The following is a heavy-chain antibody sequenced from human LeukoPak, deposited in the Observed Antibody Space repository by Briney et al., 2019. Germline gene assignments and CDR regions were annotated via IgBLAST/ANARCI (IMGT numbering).Heavy chain of an antibody. CDR3: ARVGLGYTPSDY. D-gene: IGHD3/OR15-3a*01. CDR2: ISSSGSTI. CDR1: EFTYSDYY. Sequence: GGSLRLSCAASEFTYSDYYMSWIRQAPGKGLEWVSYISSSGSTIYYADSVKGRFTISRDNAKNSLYLQMNSLRADNTAVYYCARVGLGYTPSDYWGQGTLVTVSS. V-gene: IGHV3-11*01. J-gene: IGHJ4*02.